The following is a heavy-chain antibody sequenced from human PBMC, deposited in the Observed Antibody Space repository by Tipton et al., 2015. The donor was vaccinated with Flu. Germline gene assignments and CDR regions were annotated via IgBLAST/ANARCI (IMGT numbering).Heavy chain of an antibody. D-gene: IGHD3-22*01. CDR1: GFNFSSYG. CDR3: TRSYYYDSSGYDVFDI. V-gene: IGHV3-33*01. J-gene: IGHJ3*02. Sequence: SLRLSFAASGFNFSSYGMHWVRQAPGKGLEWVAVIWHDGSKQYYADSVKGRFTISRDNSMNTLYLRMNSLRAEDTAVYYCTRSYYYDSSGYDVFDIWGQGTMVTVSS. CDR2: IWHDGSKQ.